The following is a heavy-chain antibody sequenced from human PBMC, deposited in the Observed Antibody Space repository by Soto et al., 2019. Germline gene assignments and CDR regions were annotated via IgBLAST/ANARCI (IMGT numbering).Heavy chain of an antibody. J-gene: IGHJ6*03. Sequence: GVSAEVCGKGSGYSVTSSWIGWVRQMPGKGLEWMGIIYPGDSDTRYSPSFQGQVTISADKSISTAYLQWSSLKASDTAMYYCARLLGYCSSTSCSVTDYYYYRDVWGKGTTVTVSS. CDR3: ARLLGYCSSTSCSVTDYYYYRDV. D-gene: IGHD2-2*01. V-gene: IGHV5-51*03. CDR1: GYSVTSSW. CDR2: IYPGDSDT.